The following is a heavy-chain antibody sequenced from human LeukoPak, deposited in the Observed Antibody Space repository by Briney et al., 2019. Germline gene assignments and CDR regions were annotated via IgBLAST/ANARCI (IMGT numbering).Heavy chain of an antibody. CDR1: GGSISSGDYY. J-gene: IGHJ6*02. CDR3: ARAVGGSYDILTGYYRNYYGMDV. Sequence: SETLSLTCTVSGGSISSGDYYWSWIRQPPGTGLEWIGYIYYSGSTYYNPSLKSRVTISVDTSKNQFSLKLSSVTAADTAVYYCARAVGGSYDILTGYYRNYYGMDVWGQGTTVTVSS. V-gene: IGHV4-30-4*01. CDR2: IYYSGST. D-gene: IGHD3-9*01.